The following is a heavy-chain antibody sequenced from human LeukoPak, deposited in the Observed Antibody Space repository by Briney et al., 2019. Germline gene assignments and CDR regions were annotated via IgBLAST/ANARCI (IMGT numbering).Heavy chain of an antibody. D-gene: IGHD4-17*01. Sequence: PSETLSLTCTVSGGSISRYYWSWIRQPPGKGLEWIGYIYYSVSTNYNPSLKSRVTISVDTSENHLSLKLSSVTAADTAVYYCARHYYGDYPNLYYFDYWGQGTLVTVSS. J-gene: IGHJ4*02. CDR3: ARHYYGDYPNLYYFDY. V-gene: IGHV4-59*08. CDR1: GGSISRYY. CDR2: IYYSVST.